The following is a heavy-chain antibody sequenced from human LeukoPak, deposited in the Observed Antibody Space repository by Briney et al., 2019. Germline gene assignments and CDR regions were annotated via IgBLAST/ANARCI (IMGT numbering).Heavy chain of an antibody. V-gene: IGHV1-69*05. CDR2: IIPIFGTA. Sequence: SVKVSCKASGGTFSSYAISWVRQAPGQGLEWMGGIIPIFGTANYAQKFQGRVTITTDESTSTAYMELSSLRSDDTAVYYCARQFAPSSSYDYWGQGTLVTVSS. CDR1: GGTFSSYA. D-gene: IGHD6-13*01. CDR3: ARQFAPSSSYDY. J-gene: IGHJ4*02.